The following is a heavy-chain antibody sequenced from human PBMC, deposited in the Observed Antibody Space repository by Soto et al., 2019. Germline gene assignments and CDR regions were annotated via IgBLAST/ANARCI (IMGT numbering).Heavy chain of an antibody. CDR2: IYYSGTT. V-gene: IGHV4-30-4*01. D-gene: IGHD3-3*01. CDR3: ARGVDFEGFSPYGMDV. Sequence: PSEILSLTCTVSGGSINTGDYYWTWIRQPRGKGLEWIGYIYYSGTTYYNPSLKSRVSLSLDTSKNHFSLRLTSVTAADTAVYYCARGVDFEGFSPYGMDVWGQGTTVTVSS. CDR1: GGSINTGDYY. J-gene: IGHJ6*02.